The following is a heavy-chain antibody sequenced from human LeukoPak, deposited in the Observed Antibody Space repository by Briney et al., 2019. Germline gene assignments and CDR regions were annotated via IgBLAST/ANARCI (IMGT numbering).Heavy chain of an antibody. CDR2: LSYSGVT. J-gene: IGHJ4*02. D-gene: IGHD1-26*01. CDR3: GSGSGSYYEYDS. CDR1: GGSVSSSSYY. Sequence: SETLSLTCTVPGGSVSSSSYYWGWIRQPPGKGLEWIGSLSYSGVTYYNPSRKSRVTISVDTSKNQFSLKLTSVTAADTAVFYCGSGSGSYYEYDSWGQGTLVTVSS. V-gene: IGHV4-39*07.